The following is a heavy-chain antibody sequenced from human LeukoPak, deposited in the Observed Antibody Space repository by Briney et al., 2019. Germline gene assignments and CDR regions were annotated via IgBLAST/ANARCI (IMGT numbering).Heavy chain of an antibody. CDR1: GGSISSSNW. Sequence: PSETLSLTCAVSGGSISSSNWWSWVRQPPGKGLEWIGEIYHSGSTNYNPSLKSRVTISVDKSKNQFSLKLSSVTAADTAVYYCARDRSVGMDYYYYYMDVWGKGTTVTVSS. D-gene: IGHD5-24*01. CDR2: IYHSGST. CDR3: ARDRSVGMDYYYYYMDV. V-gene: IGHV4-4*02. J-gene: IGHJ6*03.